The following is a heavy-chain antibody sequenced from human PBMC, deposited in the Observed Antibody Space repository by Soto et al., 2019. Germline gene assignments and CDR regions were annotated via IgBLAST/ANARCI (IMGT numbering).Heavy chain of an antibody. CDR2: INAGNGNT. CDR1: GYTFTSYA. D-gene: IGHD2-2*01. CDR3: ARAGYCSSTSCYFHYGMDV. V-gene: IGHV1-3*01. J-gene: IGHJ6*02. Sequence: ASVKVSCKASGYTFTSYAMHWVRQAPGQRLEWMGWINAGNGNTKYSQKFQGRVTITRDTSASTAYMELSSLRSEDTAVYYCARAGYCSSTSCYFHYGMDVWGQGTTVTVYS.